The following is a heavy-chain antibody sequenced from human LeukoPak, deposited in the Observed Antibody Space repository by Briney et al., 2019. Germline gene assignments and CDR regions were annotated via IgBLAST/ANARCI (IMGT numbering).Heavy chain of an antibody. Sequence: ASVKVSCKASGGTFSSYAISWVRQAPGQGLEWMGGIIPIFGTANYAQKFQGRVTITADESTGTAYMELSSLRSEDTAVYYCASCLEPYDCDSSGFYYFDYWGQGTLVTVSS. V-gene: IGHV1-69*13. CDR3: ASCLEPYDCDSSGFYYFDY. J-gene: IGHJ4*02. CDR1: GGTFSSYA. CDR2: IIPIFGTA. D-gene: IGHD3-22*01.